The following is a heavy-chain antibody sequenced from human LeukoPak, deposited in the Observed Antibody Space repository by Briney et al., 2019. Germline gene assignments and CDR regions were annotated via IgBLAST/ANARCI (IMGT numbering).Heavy chain of an antibody. CDR3: ATPTTVNTDYYYGMDV. J-gene: IGHJ6*02. V-gene: IGHV3-23*01. CDR1: GFTFSSYV. D-gene: IGHD4-17*01. CDR2: ISGSGGST. Sequence: GGSLRLSCAASGFTFSSYVMSWVRQAPGKGLEWVSAISGSGGSTYYADSVKGRFTISRDNSKNTLYLQMNSLRAEDTAVYYCATPTTVNTDYYYGMDVWGQGTTVTVSS.